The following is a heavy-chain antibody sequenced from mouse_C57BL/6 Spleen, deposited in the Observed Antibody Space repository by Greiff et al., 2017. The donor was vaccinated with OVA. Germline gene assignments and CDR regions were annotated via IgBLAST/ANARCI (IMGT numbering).Heavy chain of an antibody. V-gene: IGHV5-16*01. CDR3: AREECKADSYFDV. CDR1: GFTFSDYY. J-gene: IGHJ1*03. CDR2: INYDGSST. Sequence: EVQLQQPEGGLVQPGSSMKLSCTASGFTFSDYYMAWVRQVPEKGLEWVANINYDGSSTYYLDSLKSSFIISRDNAKNILYLQMSSLKSEDTAADDCAREECKADSYFDVWGTGTTVTVSS.